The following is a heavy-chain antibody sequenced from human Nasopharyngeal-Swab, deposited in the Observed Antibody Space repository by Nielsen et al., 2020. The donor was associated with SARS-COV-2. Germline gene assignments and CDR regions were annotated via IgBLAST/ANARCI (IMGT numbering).Heavy chain of an antibody. CDR3: ARGWIAVAGTLSWFDP. J-gene: IGHJ5*02. D-gene: IGHD6-19*01. CDR1: GGSFSGYY. Sequence: SETLSLTCAVYGGSFSGYYWSWIGQPPGKGLEWIGEINHSGSTNYNPSLKSRVTISVDTYKNQFSLKLSSVTAADTAVYYCARGWIAVAGTLSWFDPWGQGTLVTVSS. CDR2: INHSGST. V-gene: IGHV4-34*01.